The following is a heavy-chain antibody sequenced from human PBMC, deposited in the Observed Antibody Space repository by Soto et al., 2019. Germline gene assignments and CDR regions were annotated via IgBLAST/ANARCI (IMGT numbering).Heavy chain of an antibody. Sequence: GGSLRLSCAASGLTFSNYAMSWVRQAPGKGLEWVSSISGSGGRTDHADSVKGRFSISRDNSKNTLYLQMNSLRVEDTAVYYCAKGVWDCSGGKREIVYYGMDVWGQGTTVTVYS. V-gene: IGHV3-23*01. CDR2: ISGSGGRT. CDR3: AKGVWDCSGGKREIVYYGMDV. D-gene: IGHD2-15*01. J-gene: IGHJ6*02. CDR1: GLTFSNYA.